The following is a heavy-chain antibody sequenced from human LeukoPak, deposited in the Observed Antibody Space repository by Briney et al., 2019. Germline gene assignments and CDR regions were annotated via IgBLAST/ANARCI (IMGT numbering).Heavy chain of an antibody. CDR1: GDSISSRY. D-gene: IGHD4-17*01. V-gene: IGHV4-59*11. J-gene: IGHJ5*02. CDR2: MYSSGST. Sequence: PSETLSLTCTVFGDSISSRYWNWIRQSPGKGLEWIGNMYSSGSTKDNPSLKSRVTISVDRSKNQFSLKLSSVTAADTAVYYCARGNDYVFPYWFDPWGQGTLVTVSS. CDR3: ARGNDYVFPYWFDP.